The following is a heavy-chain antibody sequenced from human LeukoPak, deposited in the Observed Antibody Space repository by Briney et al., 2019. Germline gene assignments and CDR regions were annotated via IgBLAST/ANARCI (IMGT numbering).Heavy chain of an antibody. V-gene: IGHV3-9*01. Sequence: PGRSLRLSCAASGFTFDDYAMHWVRQAPGKGLEWVSGISWNSGSIGYADSVKGRFTISRDNAKNSLYLQMNSLRAEDTALYYCAKDMRDGHNDLFDYWGQGTLVTVSS. J-gene: IGHJ4*02. CDR1: GFTFDDYA. CDR3: AKDMRDGHNDLFDY. CDR2: ISWNSGSI.